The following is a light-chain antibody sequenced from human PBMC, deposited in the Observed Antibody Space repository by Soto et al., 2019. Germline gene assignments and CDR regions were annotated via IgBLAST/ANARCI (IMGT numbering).Light chain of an antibody. CDR2: SAS. Sequence: EIVMTQSPATLSVSPGGRATISCRASQSISDTLAWYQQKPGQAPRLLIYSASRRATGFPARFSGSGSGTDFTLTISSLQSEDFAVYYCQQYDNWPWTFGQGTKVEI. CDR3: QQYDNWPWT. CDR1: QSISDT. J-gene: IGKJ1*01. V-gene: IGKV3-15*01.